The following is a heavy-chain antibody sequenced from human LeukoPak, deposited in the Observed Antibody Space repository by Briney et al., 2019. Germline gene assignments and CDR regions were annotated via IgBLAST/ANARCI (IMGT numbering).Heavy chain of an antibody. CDR3: AGDHYDILTGSGAFDI. CDR2: IYHSGST. Sequence: SETLSLTCTVSGYSISSGYYWGWIRQPPGKGLEWIGSIYHSGSTYYNPSLKSRVTISVDTSKNQFSLKLSSVTAADTAVYYCAGDHYDILTGSGAFDIWGQGTMVTVSS. V-gene: IGHV4-38-2*02. D-gene: IGHD3-9*01. CDR1: GYSISSGYY. J-gene: IGHJ3*02.